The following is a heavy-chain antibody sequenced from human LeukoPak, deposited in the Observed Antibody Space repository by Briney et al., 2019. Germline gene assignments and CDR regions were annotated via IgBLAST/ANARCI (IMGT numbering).Heavy chain of an antibody. V-gene: IGHV3-23*01. CDR2: IDTKGTRT. D-gene: IGHD5-12*01. J-gene: IGHJ4*02. CDR3: VKEVVATIPPL. Sequence: GGSLRLSSSASGFILSNCAMTWVRQAPGKGLEWVSGIDTKGTRTYYADSVKGRFTISRDNSKNTLFLQMNSLRAEDTAVYYCVKEVVATIPPLWGQGTLVTVSS. CDR1: GFILSNCA.